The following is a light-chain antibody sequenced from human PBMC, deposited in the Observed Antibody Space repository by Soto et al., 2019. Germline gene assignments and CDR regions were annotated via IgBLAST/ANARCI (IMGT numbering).Light chain of an antibody. J-gene: IGKJ4*01. Sequence: DVQMTQPPSTLSASVGDRVTITCRASQNVNTWLAWYQQKPGRAPNLLIHKASTLETGVPSRFSGSGSGTEFTLSISSLQPDDFATYYCHQYDSAPLTFGGGTKVDIK. V-gene: IGKV1-5*03. CDR2: KAS. CDR1: QNVNTW. CDR3: HQYDSAPLT.